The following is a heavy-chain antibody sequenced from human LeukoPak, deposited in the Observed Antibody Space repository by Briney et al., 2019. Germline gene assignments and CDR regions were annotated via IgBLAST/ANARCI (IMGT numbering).Heavy chain of an antibody. Sequence: PGGSLRLSCAASGFTFNDYYMSWIRQAPGKGLEWLSYINIGGTNTHYADSVKGRFTITRDNAKKSLYLEMNNLRAEDTAVYYCATDGAGFDTWGQGVLVTVSS. J-gene: IGHJ5*02. CDR2: INIGGTNT. CDR3: ATDGAGFDT. CDR1: GFTFNDYY. V-gene: IGHV3-11*01.